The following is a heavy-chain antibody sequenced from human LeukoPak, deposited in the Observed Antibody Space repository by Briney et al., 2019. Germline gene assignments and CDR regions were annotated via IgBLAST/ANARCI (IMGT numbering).Heavy chain of an antibody. Sequence: GGSLRLSCAASGFTFSGYSMNWVRQAPGKGLEWVSSISSSSSYIYYADSVKGRFTISRDNAKNSLYLQMNSLRAEDTAVYYCARDLGLNVGAPLDPWGQGTPVSVSS. CDR3: ARDLGLNVGAPLDP. CDR2: ISSSSSYI. CDR1: GFTFSGYS. J-gene: IGHJ5*02. D-gene: IGHD3-16*01. V-gene: IGHV3-21*01.